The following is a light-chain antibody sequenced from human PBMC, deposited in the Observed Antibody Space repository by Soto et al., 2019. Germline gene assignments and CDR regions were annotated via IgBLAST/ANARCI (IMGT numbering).Light chain of an antibody. CDR2: SAS. V-gene: IGKV1-9*01. CDR1: QALSYY. CDR3: QQLSRYALA. Sequence: DIQLTQSPSVLSASVGDTVTITCRASQALSYYLAWYQQKPGKAPDRLIYSASTLQSGVPSRFSGSGSATEFSLTFRALQPEDFATYYCQQLSRYALAFGGGTKVYI. J-gene: IGKJ4*01.